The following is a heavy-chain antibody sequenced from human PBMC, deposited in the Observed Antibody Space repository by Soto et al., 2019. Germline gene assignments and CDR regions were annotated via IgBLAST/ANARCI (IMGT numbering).Heavy chain of an antibody. V-gene: IGHV3-30-3*01. D-gene: IGHD3-16*02. CDR2: ISYDGSNK. CDR1: GFTFSSYA. J-gene: IGHJ4*02. Sequence: QVQLVESGGGVVQPGRSLRLSCAASGFTFSSYAMHWVRQPPGKGLEWVSVISYDGSNKYYADSGKGRFTISTDNSKNTLSLQMTSLRAEDTAVFYCAERQDDDGPVEDRAIVYYRGQGTLV. CDR3: AERQDDDGPVEDRAIVYY.